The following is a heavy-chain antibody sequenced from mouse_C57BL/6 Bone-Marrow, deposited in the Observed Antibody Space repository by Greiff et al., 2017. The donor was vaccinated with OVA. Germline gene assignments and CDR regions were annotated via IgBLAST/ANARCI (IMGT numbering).Heavy chain of an antibody. CDR3: ARDRGYDGYYVFAY. V-gene: IGHV5-4*01. CDR1: GFTFSSYA. J-gene: IGHJ3*01. D-gene: IGHD2-3*01. CDR2: ISDGGSYT. Sequence: DVKLVESGGGLVKPGGSLKLSCAASGFTFSSYAMSWVRQTPEKRLEWVATISDGGSYTYYPDNVKGRFTISRDNAKNNLYLQMSHLKSEDTAMYYCARDRGYDGYYVFAYWGQGTLVTVSA.